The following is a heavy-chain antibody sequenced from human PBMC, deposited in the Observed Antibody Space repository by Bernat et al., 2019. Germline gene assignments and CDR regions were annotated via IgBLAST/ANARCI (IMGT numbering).Heavy chain of an antibody. J-gene: IGHJ5*02. CDR3: ARAAILPGAAAVGWLGWFDP. V-gene: IGHV1-69*06. CDR2: IIPIFGTA. D-gene: IGHD6-13*01. Sequence: QVQLVQSGAEVKKPGSSVKVSCKASGGTFSSYAINWVRQAPGQGLEWMGGIIPIFGTANYAQKFKGRVTITADKSTSTAYMELSSLRSEDTAVYYCARAAILPGAAAVGWLGWFDPWGQGTLVTVSS. CDR1: GGTFSSYA.